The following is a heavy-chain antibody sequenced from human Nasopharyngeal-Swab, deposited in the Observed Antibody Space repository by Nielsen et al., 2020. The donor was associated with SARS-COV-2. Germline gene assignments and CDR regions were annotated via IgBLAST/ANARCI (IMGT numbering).Heavy chain of an antibody. Sequence: SETLSLTCAVSGGSISSSNWWGWVRQPPGKGLEWIGEIYHSGSTNYNPSLKSRVTISVDTSNNQFSLKLSSVTAADTAVYYCARSGSYHHPADFWGQGTLVTVSS. CDR3: ARSGSYHHPADF. J-gene: IGHJ4*02. CDR1: GGSISSSNW. CDR2: IYHSGST. D-gene: IGHD3-10*01. V-gene: IGHV4-4*02.